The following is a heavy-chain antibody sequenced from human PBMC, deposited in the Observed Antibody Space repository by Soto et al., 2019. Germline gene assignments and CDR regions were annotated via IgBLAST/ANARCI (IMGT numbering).Heavy chain of an antibody. CDR1: GYTFTGYY. Sequence: GASVKVSCKASGYTFTGYYMHWVRQAPGQGLEWMGWINPNSGGTNYAQKFQGWVTMTRDTSISTAYMELSRLRSDDTAVYYCAREYCSGCSCGRGGGYGMDFWGQGTTVTVSS. D-gene: IGHD2-15*01. J-gene: IGHJ6*02. CDR3: AREYCSGCSCGRGGGYGMDF. CDR2: INPNSGGT. V-gene: IGHV1-2*04.